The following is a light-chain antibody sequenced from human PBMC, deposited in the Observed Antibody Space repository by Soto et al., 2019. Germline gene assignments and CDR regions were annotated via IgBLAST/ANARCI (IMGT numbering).Light chain of an antibody. Sequence: QSVLTQPPSVSAAPGQKVTISCSGSSSNIANNYVSWYQQLPGTAPKLLMYKNNKRPSGTPDRFSGSKSGTSATLGITGLQTGDEADYYCGTWDTSLSAGVFGGGTQLTVL. V-gene: IGLV1-51*02. J-gene: IGLJ7*01. CDR3: GTWDTSLSAGV. CDR2: KNN. CDR1: SSNIANNY.